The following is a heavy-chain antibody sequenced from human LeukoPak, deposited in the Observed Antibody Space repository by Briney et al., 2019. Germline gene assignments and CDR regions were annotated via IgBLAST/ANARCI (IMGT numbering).Heavy chain of an antibody. CDR3: AREISVLWLGNDGAFDI. Sequence: GGSLRLSCAASGFTFSSYGMHWVRQAPGKGLEWVAFIRYDGSNKYYADSVKGRFTISRDNSKNTLYLQMNSLRAEDTAVYYCAREISVLWLGNDGAFDIWGQGAMVTVSS. CDR1: GFTFSSYG. V-gene: IGHV3-30*02. J-gene: IGHJ3*02. D-gene: IGHD3-10*01. CDR2: IRYDGSNK.